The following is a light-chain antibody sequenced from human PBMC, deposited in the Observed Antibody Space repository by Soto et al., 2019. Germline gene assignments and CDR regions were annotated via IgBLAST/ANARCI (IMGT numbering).Light chain of an antibody. Sequence: QSVLTQPPSASGTPGQRVTISCSGSSSNIGSNSVSWYQPLPGTAPKLLIYSNNQRPSGVPDRFSGSKSGTSASLAISGLQSGDEADYYCAAWDDSLNGYVFGTGTKVTVL. V-gene: IGLV1-44*01. CDR1: SSNIGSNS. J-gene: IGLJ1*01. CDR2: SNN. CDR3: AAWDDSLNGYV.